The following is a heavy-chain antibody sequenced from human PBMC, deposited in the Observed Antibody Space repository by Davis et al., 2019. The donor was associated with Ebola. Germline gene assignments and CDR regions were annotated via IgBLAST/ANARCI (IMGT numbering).Heavy chain of an antibody. CDR1: GYTFTNYD. Sequence: AASVKVSCKASGYTFTNYDINWVRQAAGQGLEWMGWVSPNTGYTGISENFHGRVTMTRDTSINTAYMELSSLIIEDTAIYYCTTPGGQDSGYDVFDIWGQGTMVTVSS. CDR2: VSPNTGYT. J-gene: IGHJ3*02. D-gene: IGHD5-12*01. CDR3: TTPGGQDSGYDVFDI. V-gene: IGHV1-8*01.